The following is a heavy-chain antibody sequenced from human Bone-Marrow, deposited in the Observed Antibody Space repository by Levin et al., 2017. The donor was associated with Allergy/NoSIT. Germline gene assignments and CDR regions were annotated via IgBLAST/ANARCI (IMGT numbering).Heavy chain of an antibody. Sequence: ASVKVSCKDSGYTFAGYYIHWVRQAPGQGLEWLGWINPQTGGTFYEQKFQGRVTMTRDTSITTAYMELSRLRSDDTAVYFCARGQSAAGSFSYHGMDVWGQGTTVTVSS. CDR3: ARGQSAAGSFSYHGMDV. CDR2: INPQTGGT. D-gene: IGHD6-13*01. CDR1: GYTFAGYY. J-gene: IGHJ6*02. V-gene: IGHV1-2*02.